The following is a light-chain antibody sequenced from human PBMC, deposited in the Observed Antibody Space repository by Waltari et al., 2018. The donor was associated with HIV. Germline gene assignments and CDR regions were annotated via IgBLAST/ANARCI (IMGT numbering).Light chain of an antibody. V-gene: IGLV1-40*01. CDR3: QSYDSDLGGSYV. CDR2: GNT. CDR1: SSNIGAGYD. Sequence: QSVLTQPPSVSGAPGQRVTISCTGSSSNIGAGYDVHWYQQLPGTAPNLLIYGNTNRPSVFPDRLSASKSDTSASLTITGLQAEHEGDYYCQSYDSDLGGSYVFGTGTKVSVL. J-gene: IGLJ1*01.